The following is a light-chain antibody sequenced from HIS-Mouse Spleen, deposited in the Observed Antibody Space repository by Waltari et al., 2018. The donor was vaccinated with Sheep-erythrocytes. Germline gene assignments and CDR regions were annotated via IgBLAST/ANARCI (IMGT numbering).Light chain of an antibody. CDR2: EGS. Sequence: QSALTQPASVSGSPGQSITISCTGTSSDVGSYNLVSWYQQHPGKAPKLMIYEGSKRPSGVSNRFSGSTSGNTASLPISGLPAEDEAAYYCCSYAGSSTPWVFGGGTKLTVL. J-gene: IGLJ3*02. CDR3: CSYAGSSTPWV. V-gene: IGLV2-23*01. CDR1: SSDVGSYNL.